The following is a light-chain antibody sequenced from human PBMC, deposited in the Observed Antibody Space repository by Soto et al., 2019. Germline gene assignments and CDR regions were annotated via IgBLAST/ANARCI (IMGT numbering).Light chain of an antibody. J-gene: IGLJ3*02. CDR3: QTWGTGIRV. CDR1: RGHSSYA. Sequence: QLVLTQSPSASASLGASVKVTCTLSRGHSSYAIAWHQQQPEKGPRYLMKLNSDGSHSKGDGIPDRFSGSSSGAERYLTISSLQSEDEADYYCQTWGTGIRVFGGGTKLTVL. V-gene: IGLV4-69*01. CDR2: LNSDGSH.